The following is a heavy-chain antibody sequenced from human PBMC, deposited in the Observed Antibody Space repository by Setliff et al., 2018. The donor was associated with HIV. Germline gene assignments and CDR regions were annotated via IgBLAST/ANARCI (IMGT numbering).Heavy chain of an antibody. Sequence: GVSLRLSCAASRFDFNNYWMCWVRQAPGKGLEWVANIGQDGSEKYYVDSVKGRFTISRGNAENSLYLQMNSLRAEDTAVYYCARAAHDNTAYRPLDVWGKGTTVTVSS. J-gene: IGHJ6*04. CDR3: ARAAHDNTAYRPLDV. D-gene: IGHD3-22*01. V-gene: IGHV3-7*03. CDR2: IGQDGSEK. CDR1: RFDFNNYW.